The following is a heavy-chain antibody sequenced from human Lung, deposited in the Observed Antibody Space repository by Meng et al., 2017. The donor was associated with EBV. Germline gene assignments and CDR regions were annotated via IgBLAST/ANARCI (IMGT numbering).Heavy chain of an antibody. V-gene: IGHV4-31*03. J-gene: IGHJ5*02. CDR1: GGSISSGGFY. D-gene: IGHD4-17*01. Sequence: VQLQASGPGLVKPSQSLSLTCTVSGGSISSGGFYRSWIRQHPGKGLEWIGYIYYSGSTYYNPSLRSRVAISIDTSKNQFSLKLTSVTTADTAVYFCARTNYGDYNWFDPWGQGTLVTVSS. CDR2: IYYSGST. CDR3: ARTNYGDYNWFDP.